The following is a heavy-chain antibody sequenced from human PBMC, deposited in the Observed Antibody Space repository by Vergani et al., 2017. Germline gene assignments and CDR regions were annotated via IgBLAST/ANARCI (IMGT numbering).Heavy chain of an antibody. CDR3: SYGMDV. V-gene: IGHV3-23*01. CDR1: GFTFSSYA. CDR2: ISGSGGNT. Sequence: EVQLLESGGGLVQPGGSLRLSCGASGFTFSSYAMTWVRQAPGKGLEWVSAISGSGGNTFYTDSVKCRFTVSRDISKNTLHLQLNSLRVEDTAVYFCSYGMDVWGQGTTVTVSS. J-gene: IGHJ6*02.